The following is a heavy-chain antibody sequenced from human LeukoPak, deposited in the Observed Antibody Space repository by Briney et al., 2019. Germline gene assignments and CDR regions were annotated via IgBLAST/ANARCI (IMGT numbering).Heavy chain of an antibody. J-gene: IGHJ6*03. CDR2: IYYSGST. Sequence: PSETLSLTCSVSGDSTSSSSYYWGWIRQPPGKGLEWIGSIYYSGSTYYNPSLKSRVTISVDTSKNQLSLKLSSVTAADTAVYYCARLLPHWAVVGWDYMDVWGKGTTVTISS. V-gene: IGHV4-39*01. CDR1: GDSTSSSSYY. CDR3: ARLLPHWAVVGWDYMDV. D-gene: IGHD6-19*01.